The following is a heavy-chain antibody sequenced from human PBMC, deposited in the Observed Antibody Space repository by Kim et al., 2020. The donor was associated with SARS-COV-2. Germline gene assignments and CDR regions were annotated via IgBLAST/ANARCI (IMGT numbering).Heavy chain of an antibody. CDR1: GGSFSGHY. D-gene: IGHD2-2*02. Sequence: SETLSLTCAVYGGSFSGHYWNWIRQPPGKGLEWIGHVHESGITTYTPSLQSRVAISVDTSKNQVSLKLTSVTAADTAIYYCARGRAGVVPAPILGTGPYYDYFIMDVGGHGTAVTVSS. CDR3: ARGRAGVVPAPILGTGPYYDYFIMDV. V-gene: IGHV4-34*01. CDR2: VHESGIT. J-gene: IGHJ6*02.